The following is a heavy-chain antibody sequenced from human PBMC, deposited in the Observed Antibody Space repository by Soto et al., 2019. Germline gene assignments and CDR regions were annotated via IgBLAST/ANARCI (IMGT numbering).Heavy chain of an antibody. CDR1: GFTFSSYS. CDR2: ISSSSSYI. CDR3: ARDRIAAAGLYYYYYGMDV. J-gene: IGHJ6*02. Sequence: GGSLRLSCAASGFTFSSYSMNWFRQAPGKGLEWVSSISSSSSYIYYADSVKGRFTISRDNAKNSLYLQMNSLRAEDTAVYYCARDRIAAAGLYYYYYGMDVWGQGTTVTVS. D-gene: IGHD6-13*01. V-gene: IGHV3-21*01.